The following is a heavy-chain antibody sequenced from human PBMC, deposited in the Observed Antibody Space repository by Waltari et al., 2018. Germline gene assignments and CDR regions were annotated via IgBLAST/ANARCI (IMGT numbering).Heavy chain of an antibody. CDR2: ISAYDGDT. J-gene: IGHJ4*02. Sequence: QVQLVLSGPEAKKPAASVKVSCKASGSAFSNRGIGWLRQAPGQGLEWMGWISAYDGDTKHAQKVQDRVTRTTDTSTNTAYLELRSLRSDDTAVYYCARGSSKQYYDYWGQGTLVTVSS. CDR3: ARGSSKQYYDY. CDR1: GSAFSNRG. D-gene: IGHD2-15*01. V-gene: IGHV1-18*01.